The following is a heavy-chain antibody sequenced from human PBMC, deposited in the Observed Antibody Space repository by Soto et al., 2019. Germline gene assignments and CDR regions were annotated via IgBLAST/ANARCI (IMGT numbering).Heavy chain of an antibody. CDR2: ITGSGRST. Sequence: VQLLESGGGLVQPGGSLRLSCAASGFTFSSYAMSWVRQAPGKGLEWVSTITGSGRSTYYADSVKGRLTISRDNSKNTLYLQMNSLRAEDTAMYYCAKGPGAVAGTGRFDPWGEGTLVTVSS. J-gene: IGHJ5*02. D-gene: IGHD6-19*01. CDR1: GFTFSSYA. V-gene: IGHV3-23*01. CDR3: AKGPGAVAGTGRFDP.